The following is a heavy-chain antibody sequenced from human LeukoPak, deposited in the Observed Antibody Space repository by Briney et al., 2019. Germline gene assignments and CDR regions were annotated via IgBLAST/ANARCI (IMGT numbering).Heavy chain of an antibody. CDR1: GFTFSSYE. CDR2: ISSGGSII. Sequence: GGSLRLSCAASGFTFSSYEMNWVRQAPGKGLEWVSYISSGGSIIYYADSVKGRFTISRANAKNSLYLQMNSLRAEDTAVYYCAKDIVGGGDDYWGPGTLVTVSS. J-gene: IGHJ4*02. CDR3: AKDIVGGGDDY. V-gene: IGHV3-48*03. D-gene: IGHD2-21*02.